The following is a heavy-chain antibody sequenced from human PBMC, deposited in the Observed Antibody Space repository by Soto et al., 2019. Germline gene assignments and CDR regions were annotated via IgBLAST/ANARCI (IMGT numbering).Heavy chain of an antibody. J-gene: IGHJ4*02. CDR3: TRFPSFDY. Sequence: EVQLVESGGGLVQPGGSLRLSCVVYGFTFNDYRMHWVRQAPGKGLVWVSNTKRDASVIHYVDYVKGRFTISRDNARNSLKLQMNNLRAEDTDVYYCTRFPSFDYWGQGTLVSVS. CDR2: TKRDASVI. V-gene: IGHV3-74*01. CDR1: GFTFNDYR.